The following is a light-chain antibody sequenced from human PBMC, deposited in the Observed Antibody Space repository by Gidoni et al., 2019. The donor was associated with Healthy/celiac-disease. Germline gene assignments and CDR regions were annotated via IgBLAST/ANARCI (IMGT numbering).Light chain of an antibody. V-gene: IGKV3-11*01. CDR3: QQRSNWLPFT. CDR2: DAS. J-gene: IGKJ3*01. Sequence: IVLTQSPATLSLSPGERATLSCRASQSVSSYLAWYQQKPGQAPRLLIYDASNRATGIPARFSGSGSGTDFTLTISSLEPEDFAVYYCQQRSNWLPFTFGPGTKVEIK. CDR1: QSVSSY.